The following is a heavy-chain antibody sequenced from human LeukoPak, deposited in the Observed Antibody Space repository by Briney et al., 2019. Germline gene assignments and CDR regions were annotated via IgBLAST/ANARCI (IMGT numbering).Heavy chain of an antibody. CDR1: GFTFDDYG. Sequence: GALRLSCAASGFTFDDYGMSWVRQAPGKGLEWVSGLNRNGDITGYADSVKGRFIISRDNAKNSLYLQMNSLRAEDTAVYYCARSGRPYYYYYYMDVRGKGTTVTVSS. J-gene: IGHJ6*03. V-gene: IGHV3-20*04. CDR2: LNRNGDIT. CDR3: ARSGRPYYYYYYMDV.